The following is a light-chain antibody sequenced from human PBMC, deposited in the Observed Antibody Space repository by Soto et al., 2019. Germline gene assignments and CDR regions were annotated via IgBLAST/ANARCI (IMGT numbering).Light chain of an antibody. Sequence: QSVLTQPRSVSGSPGQSVTISCTGTISDVAGYNYVSWYQHHPGKAPKLLISDVTKRPSWVPDRFSGSKSGSTDSLTISELQAEDEADYYCSSYAGSNNLVFGGGTKLTVL. J-gene: IGLJ2*01. CDR2: DVT. V-gene: IGLV2-11*01. CDR3: SSYAGSNNLV. CDR1: ISDVAGYNY.